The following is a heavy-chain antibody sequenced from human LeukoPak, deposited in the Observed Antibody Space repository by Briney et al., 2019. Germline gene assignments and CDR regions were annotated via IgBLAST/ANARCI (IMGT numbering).Heavy chain of an antibody. Sequence: PSETLSLTCAVYGGSFSGYYWSWIRRPPGKGLEWIGEINHSGSTNYNPSLKSRVTISVDTSKNQFSLKLSSVTAADTAVYYCARGQNTAMVKMSFDYWGQGTLVTVSS. CDR2: INHSGST. CDR1: GGSFSGYY. V-gene: IGHV4-34*01. CDR3: ARGQNTAMVKMSFDY. D-gene: IGHD5-18*01. J-gene: IGHJ4*02.